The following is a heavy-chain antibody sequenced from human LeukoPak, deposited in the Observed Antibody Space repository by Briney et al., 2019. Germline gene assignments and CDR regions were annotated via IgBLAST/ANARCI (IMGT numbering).Heavy chain of an antibody. CDR3: ARPFNAVAATDADY. CDR2: MNPNSGNT. Sequence: ASVKVPCKASGYTFTSYDINWVRQATGQGLEWMGWMNPNSGNTGYAQKFQGRVTMTRNTSISTAYMELSSLRSEDTAVYYCARPFNAVAATDADYWGQGTLVTVSS. D-gene: IGHD6-19*01. CDR1: GYTFTSYD. V-gene: IGHV1-8*01. J-gene: IGHJ4*02.